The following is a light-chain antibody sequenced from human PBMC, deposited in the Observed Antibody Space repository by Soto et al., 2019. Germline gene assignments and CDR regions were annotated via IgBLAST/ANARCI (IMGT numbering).Light chain of an antibody. J-gene: IGKJ1*01. V-gene: IGKV3-20*01. Sequence: EIVFTQSPVTLSLSPVERATLSFMASQSVTSSYLAWYQQKPGQAPRLLIYGASSRATGIPDRFSGRGSGTDFTLTISRLEPEDFAVYYCQQYGSSPRTFGQGTKV. CDR2: GAS. CDR1: QSVTSSY. CDR3: QQYGSSPRT.